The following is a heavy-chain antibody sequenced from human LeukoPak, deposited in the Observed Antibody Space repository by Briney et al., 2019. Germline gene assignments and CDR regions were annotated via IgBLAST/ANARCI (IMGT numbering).Heavy chain of an antibody. Sequence: ASVKVSCKASGYTFTGYYMHWVRQAPGQGLEWMGWINPNSGGTAYAQKFQGRVTMTRDTSISTAYMELSRLRSDDTAVYYCARGRSIAAAGILFPYWGQGTLVTVSS. CDR3: ARGRSIAAAGILFPY. D-gene: IGHD6-13*01. V-gene: IGHV1-2*02. CDR2: INPNSGGT. J-gene: IGHJ4*02. CDR1: GYTFTGYY.